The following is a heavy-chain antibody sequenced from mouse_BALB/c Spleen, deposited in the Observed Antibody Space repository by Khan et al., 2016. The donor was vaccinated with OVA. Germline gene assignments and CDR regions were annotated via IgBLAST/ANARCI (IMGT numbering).Heavy chain of an antibody. D-gene: IGHD6-1*01. CDR1: GYTFTNYG. CDR3: ARSASYCFFDD. Sequence: QFQLVQSGPELKKPGETVKISCKASGYTFTNYGLYWVKQAPGKGLKWRGWINTYNGEPTYADYFKGRFAFSLETSANTAYLQVNTLTNEDTATYYCARSASYCFFDDWGAGTTVTVSS. J-gene: IGHJ1*01. CDR2: INTYNGEP. V-gene: IGHV9-3-1*01.